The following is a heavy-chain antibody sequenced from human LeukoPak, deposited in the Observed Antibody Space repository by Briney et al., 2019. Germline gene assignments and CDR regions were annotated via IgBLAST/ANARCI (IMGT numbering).Heavy chain of an antibody. CDR3: ARDADWGYDAFDI. CDR2: TYYKSKWYN. D-gene: IGHD7-27*01. CDR1: GDSVSDNSDV. V-gene: IGHV6-1*01. J-gene: IGHJ3*02. Sequence: SQTLSLTCAISGDSVSDNSDVWNWIRQSPSRGLEWLGRTYYKSKWYNDYAVSVKSRITISPDTSKNQFSLQLNSVTPEDTAVYYCARDADWGYDAFDIWGQGTMVTVSS.